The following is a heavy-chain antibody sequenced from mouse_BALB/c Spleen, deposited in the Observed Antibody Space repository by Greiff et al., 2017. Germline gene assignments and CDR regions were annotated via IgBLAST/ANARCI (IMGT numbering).Heavy chain of an antibody. CDR3: ARSGAYGNYAYFDY. Sequence: VQLKESGAELVKPGASVKLSCTASGFNIKDTYMHWVKQRPEQGLEWIGRIDPANGNTKYDPKFQGKATITADTSSNTAYLQLSSLTSEDTAVYYCARSGAYGNYAYFDYWGQGTTLTVSS. D-gene: IGHD2-1*01. V-gene: IGHV14-3*02. CDR2: IDPANGNT. J-gene: IGHJ2*01. CDR1: GFNIKDTY.